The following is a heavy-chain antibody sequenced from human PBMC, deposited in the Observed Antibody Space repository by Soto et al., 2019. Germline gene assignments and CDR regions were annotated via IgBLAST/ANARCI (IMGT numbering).Heavy chain of an antibody. Sequence: GASVKVSCKASGGTFSSYAISWVRQAPGQGLEWMGWISAYNGNTNYAQKLQGRVTMTTDTSTSTAYMELRSLRSDDTAVYYCARDRRGPLDYWGQGTLVTVSS. V-gene: IGHV1-18*01. J-gene: IGHJ4*02. CDR1: GGTFSSYA. CDR2: ISAYNGNT. CDR3: ARDRRGPLDY.